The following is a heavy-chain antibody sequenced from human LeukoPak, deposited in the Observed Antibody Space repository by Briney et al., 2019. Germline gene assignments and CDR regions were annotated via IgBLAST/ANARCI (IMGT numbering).Heavy chain of an antibody. CDR1: GGSISSYY. V-gene: IGHV4-59*05. CDR3: ARHIAAAGEAFDY. D-gene: IGHD6-13*01. CDR2: IYYSGST. Sequence: SETLSLTCTVSGGSISSYYWSWIRQPPGKGLEWIGSIYYSGSTYYNPSLKSRVTISVDTSKNQFSLKLSSVTAADTAVYYCARHIAAAGEAFDYWGQGTLVTVSS. J-gene: IGHJ4*02.